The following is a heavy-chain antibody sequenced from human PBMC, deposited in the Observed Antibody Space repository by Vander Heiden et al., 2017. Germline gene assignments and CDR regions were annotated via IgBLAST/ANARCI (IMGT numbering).Heavy chain of an antibody. D-gene: IGHD3-10*01. CDR2: INPNSGGT. V-gene: IGHV1-2*02. CDR3: ARGGGPMVRGVIRERDAFDI. Sequence: QVQLVQSGAEVKKPGASVKVSCKASGYTFTRYYMHWVRQAPGQGLEWMGWINPNSGGTNDAQKFQGRVTMTRDTSISTAYMELSRLRSDDTAVYYCARGGGPMVRGVIRERDAFDIWGQGTMVTVSS. J-gene: IGHJ3*02. CDR1: GYTFTRYY.